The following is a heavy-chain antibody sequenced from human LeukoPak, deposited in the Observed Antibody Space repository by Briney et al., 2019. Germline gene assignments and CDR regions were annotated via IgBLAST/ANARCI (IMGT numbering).Heavy chain of an antibody. D-gene: IGHD1-14*01. CDR1: GYTLTGSY. CDR2: INPNNGDT. Sequence: ASVKVSCKASGYTLTGSYIHWVRQAPGQGLEWMGWINPNNGDTNYTQIFQGRVTMTRDTSIRTAYMELSRLRSDDTAVYYCARDMYIHGSGMFDPWGQGTLVIVSS. J-gene: IGHJ5*02. V-gene: IGHV1-2*02. CDR3: ARDMYIHGSGMFDP.